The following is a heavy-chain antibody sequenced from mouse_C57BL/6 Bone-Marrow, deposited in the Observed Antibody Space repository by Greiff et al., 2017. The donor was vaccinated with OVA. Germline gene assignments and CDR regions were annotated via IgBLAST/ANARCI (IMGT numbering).Heavy chain of an antibody. CDR1: GFTFSSYA. V-gene: IGHV5-4*03. D-gene: IGHD2-2*01. CDR2: ISDGGSYT. J-gene: IGHJ3*01. CDR3: ARGTMVTTRAY. Sequence: DVMLVESGGGLVKPGGSLKLSCAASGFTFSSYAMSWVRQTPEKRLEWVATISDGGSYTYYPDNVKGRFTISRDNAKNNLYLQMSHLKSEDTAMYYCARGTMVTTRAYWGQGTLVTVSA.